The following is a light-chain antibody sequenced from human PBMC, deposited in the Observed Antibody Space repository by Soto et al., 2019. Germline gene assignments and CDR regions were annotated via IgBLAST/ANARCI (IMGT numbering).Light chain of an antibody. Sequence: EIVMTQSPATLSVSPGETATLSFSASQSVISSYLAWYEQNPGQAPRLLIYGASSRATGIPDRFSGSGSATDFTLIISRLEPEDFAVYYCQQYDNSRLIFGGGTKVDIK. J-gene: IGKJ4*01. CDR1: QSVISSY. CDR2: GAS. V-gene: IGKV3-20*01. CDR3: QQYDNSRLI.